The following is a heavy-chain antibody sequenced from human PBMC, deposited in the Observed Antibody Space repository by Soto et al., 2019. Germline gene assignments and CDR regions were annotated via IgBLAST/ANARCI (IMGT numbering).Heavy chain of an antibody. Sequence: EVRLVQSGAEVKKPGESLRISCQGSGYSFPNYWITWVRQMPGKGPECMGRIDPSDSYTDYRPSFQGHVTMSADKSIGAAFLQWTSLKASDTATYYCARLLSSGSYGDIDSWGQGTQVIVTS. D-gene: IGHD1-26*01. CDR1: GYSFPNYW. V-gene: IGHV5-10-1*03. CDR2: IDPSDSYT. J-gene: IGHJ4*02. CDR3: ARLLSSGSYGDIDS.